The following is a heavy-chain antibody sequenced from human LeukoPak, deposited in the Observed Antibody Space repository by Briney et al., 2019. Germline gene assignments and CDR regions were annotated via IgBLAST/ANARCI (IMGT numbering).Heavy chain of an antibody. J-gene: IGHJ5*02. D-gene: IGHD1-26*01. CDR1: GYSLTTYW. CDR2: IYPADSTA. CDR3: ARGPTVNWFDP. Sequence: GESLKISCKASGYSLTTYWIGWVRQMPGKGLEWMGIIYPADSTAHYSPSFQGQVTISVDKSINTAYLQWSRLKASDTAMYYCARGPTVNWFDPWGQGTLVTVSS. V-gene: IGHV5-51*01.